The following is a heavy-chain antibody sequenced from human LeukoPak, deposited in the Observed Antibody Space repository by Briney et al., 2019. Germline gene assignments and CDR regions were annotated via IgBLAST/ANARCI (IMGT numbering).Heavy chain of an antibody. CDR2: ISAYNGNT. Sequence: ASVTVSFKASGYTFTIYGISWVRQAPGQGLEWMGWISAYNGNTNYAQKLQGRVTMTTDTSTSTAYMELRSLRSDDTAVYYCARGGIQPIVYYYYYGMDVWGQGTTVTVSS. V-gene: IGHV1-18*01. J-gene: IGHJ6*02. D-gene: IGHD5-18*01. CDR3: ARGGIQPIVYYYYYGMDV. CDR1: GYTFTIYG.